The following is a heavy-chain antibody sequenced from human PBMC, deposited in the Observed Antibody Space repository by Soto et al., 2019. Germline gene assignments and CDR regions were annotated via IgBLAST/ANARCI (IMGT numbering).Heavy chain of an antibody. Sequence: KVSCKASGGTLSSYAVSWVRQAPGQGLEWMGGIIPMFDTANYTQRFQGRVTISADESTRTAYMELSRLRSEDTAVYYCAKVDIVGVPCREGFFYAMDVWGQGTPVTVSS. CDR3: AKVDIVGVPCREGFFYAMDV. D-gene: IGHD2-2*01. V-gene: IGHV1-69*01. CDR2: IIPMFDTA. CDR1: GGTLSSYA. J-gene: IGHJ6*02.